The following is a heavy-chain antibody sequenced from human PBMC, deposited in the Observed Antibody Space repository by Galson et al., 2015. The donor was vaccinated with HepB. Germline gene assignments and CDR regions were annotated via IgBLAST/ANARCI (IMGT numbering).Heavy chain of an antibody. CDR1: GFSFTNAW. CDR3: TTVLAYCSGGSCYSSGWLPSGFDP. D-gene: IGHD2-15*01. V-gene: IGHV3-15*04. J-gene: IGHJ5*02. CDR2: IESKTDGGTT. Sequence: SLRLSCAASGFSFTNAWMSWVRQAPGKGLEWVGHIESKTDGGTTDYAAPVKGRFTISRDDSKNTLHLQMNSLKTEDTAVYYCTTVLAYCSGGSCYSSGWLPSGFDPWGQGTLVTVSS.